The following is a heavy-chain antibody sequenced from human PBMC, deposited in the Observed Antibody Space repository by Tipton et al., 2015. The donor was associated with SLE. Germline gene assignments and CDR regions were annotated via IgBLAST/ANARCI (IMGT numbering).Heavy chain of an antibody. Sequence: PGLVKPSKTLSLICTVSGVSISRSSYYWGWIRQSPGQGLEWLGNVFYSGTTYYNPSLKSRISISVDTSINQFSLNLSSVTAADTAVYYCTRGPAVTTYYYYYYYMDVWGKGTTVTVSS. CDR1: GVSISRSSYY. CDR3: TRGPAVTTYYYYYYYMDV. J-gene: IGHJ6*03. CDR2: VFYSGTT. V-gene: IGHV4-39*07. D-gene: IGHD2/OR15-2a*01.